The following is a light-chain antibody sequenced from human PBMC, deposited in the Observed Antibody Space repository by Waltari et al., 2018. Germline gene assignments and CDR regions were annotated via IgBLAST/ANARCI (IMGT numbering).Light chain of an antibody. CDR2: GVF. Sequence: TQSPLSLPVTLGQPASISCKSSRSLVHTDGYTYFYWYHQGPGQSPRRLLYGVFNRDSGVPDRFSGSGSGTDFTLEISRMEAEDVGIYYCMQGTHWPLTFGGGTKVEIK. CDR3: MQGTHWPLT. CDR1: RSLVHTDGYTY. J-gene: IGKJ4*01. V-gene: IGKV2-30*02.